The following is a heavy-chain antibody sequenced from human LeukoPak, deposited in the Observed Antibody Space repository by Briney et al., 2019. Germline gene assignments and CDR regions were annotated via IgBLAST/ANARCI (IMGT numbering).Heavy chain of an antibody. CDR3: ARSGSSGTFSYYYYYYMDV. CDR1: GFTFSSYA. Sequence: GGSLRLSCAASGFTFSSYAMHWVRQAPGKGLEWVAVISYDGSNKYYADSVKGRFTISRDNSKNTQYLQMNSLRAEDSAVYYCARSGSSGTFSYYYYYYMDVWGKGTTVTVSS. J-gene: IGHJ6*03. V-gene: IGHV3-30-3*01. CDR2: ISYDGSNK. D-gene: IGHD6-6*01.